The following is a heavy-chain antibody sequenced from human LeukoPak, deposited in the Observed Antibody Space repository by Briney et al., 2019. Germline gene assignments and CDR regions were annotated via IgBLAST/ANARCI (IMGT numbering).Heavy chain of an antibody. Sequence: ASVKVSCKASGYTFTSYDINWVRHATGQGLEWMGWMNPNSGNTGYAQTFQGRVTMTRSTSISTAYMELSSLRSDDTAVYYCLISASDHYYFDYWGQGTLVTVSS. D-gene: IGHD6-13*01. CDR3: LISASDHYYFDY. CDR2: MNPNSGNT. CDR1: GYTFTSYD. J-gene: IGHJ4*02. V-gene: IGHV1-8*01.